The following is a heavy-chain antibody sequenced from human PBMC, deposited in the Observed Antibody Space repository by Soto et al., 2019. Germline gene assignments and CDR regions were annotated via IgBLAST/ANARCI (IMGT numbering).Heavy chain of an antibody. CDR3: ARDLTDRRTYYYYGMDV. D-gene: IGHD3-16*01. V-gene: IGHV3-21*01. CDR1: GFTFSSYS. Sequence: EVQLVESGGGLVKPGGSLRLSCAASGFTFSSYSMNWVRQAPGKGLEWVSSISSSSSYIYYADSVKGRFTISRDNAKNSLYLQMNSLRAEDTAVYYCARDLTDRRTYYYYGMDVWGQGTTVTVSS. CDR2: ISSSSSYI. J-gene: IGHJ6*02.